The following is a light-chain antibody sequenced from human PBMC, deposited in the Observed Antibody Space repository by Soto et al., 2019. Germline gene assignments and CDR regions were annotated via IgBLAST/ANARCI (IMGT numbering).Light chain of an antibody. CDR3: CSYAGSYSLI. CDR2: DVT. J-gene: IGLJ2*01. V-gene: IGLV2-11*01. CDR1: SVNIGDYDY. Sequence: QSALTHPRSVSGSPGQSVTISCTGTSVNIGDYDYVSWYQHHPGKAPKLIIYDVTKRPSGVPDRFSGSKSGNTASLTISGLQAEDEAEYYCCSYAGSYSLIFGGGTQLTVL.